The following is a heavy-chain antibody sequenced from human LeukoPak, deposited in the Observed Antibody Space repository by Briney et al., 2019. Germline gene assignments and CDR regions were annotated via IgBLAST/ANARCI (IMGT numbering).Heavy chain of an antibody. Sequence: ASVKVSCKASGGGFTFTSHAISWVRQAPGQGLEWMGGFIPIYGSASYAQKFRGRVTITSDESTRTVYMELSSLRPEDSAVHYCAGFFYDNSGDAFDIWGQGTMVTVSS. J-gene: IGHJ3*02. D-gene: IGHD3-22*01. CDR2: FIPIYGSA. V-gene: IGHV1-69*01. CDR3: AGFFYDNSGDAFDI. CDR1: GGGFTFTSHA.